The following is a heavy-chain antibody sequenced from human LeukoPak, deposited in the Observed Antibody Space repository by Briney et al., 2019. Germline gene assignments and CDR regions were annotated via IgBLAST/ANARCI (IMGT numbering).Heavy chain of an antibody. Sequence: PGGSLRLSCAASVLTFSSYAMSWVRQAPGKGLEWVSAIRGSGGSTYYADSVKGRFTIPRDNSKNTLYLQMNSLRAEDTAVYYCAKESIMVIDYFDYWGQGTLVTVSS. CDR3: AKESIMVIDYFDY. V-gene: IGHV3-23*01. CDR2: IRGSGGST. CDR1: VLTFSSYA. D-gene: IGHD3-22*01. J-gene: IGHJ4*02.